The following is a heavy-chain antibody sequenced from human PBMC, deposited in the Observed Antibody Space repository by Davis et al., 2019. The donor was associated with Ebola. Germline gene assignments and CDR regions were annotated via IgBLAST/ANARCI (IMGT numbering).Heavy chain of an antibody. V-gene: IGHV3-43*02. J-gene: IGHJ4*02. Sequence: GSLSLSCAASGFTFDDYAMHWVRQAPGKGLEWVSLISGDGGSTYYADSVKRRFTIPRDNSKNSLYLQMNSLRTEDTALYYCAKDYSYVWGSYIFDYWGQGTLVTVSS. D-gene: IGHD3-16*01. CDR3: AKDYSYVWGSYIFDY. CDR2: ISGDGGST. CDR1: GFTFDDYA.